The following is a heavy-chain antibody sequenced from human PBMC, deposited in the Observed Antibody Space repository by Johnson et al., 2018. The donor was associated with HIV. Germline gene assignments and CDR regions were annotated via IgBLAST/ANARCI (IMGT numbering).Heavy chain of an antibody. CDR1: GFSVSNTY. D-gene: IGHD5-18*01. CDR3: ARELQLWFSAFDI. CDR2: IYSGGST. J-gene: IGHJ3*02. V-gene: IGHV3-66*02. Sequence: VQLVESGGGVAEPGGSLRPSCGASGFSVSNTYMNWVRQAPGKGLEWVSVIYSGGSTYYADSVKGQFTISRDNSKNTLYLQMNSLRPEDTAVYYCARELQLWFSAFDIWGQGTMVTVSS.